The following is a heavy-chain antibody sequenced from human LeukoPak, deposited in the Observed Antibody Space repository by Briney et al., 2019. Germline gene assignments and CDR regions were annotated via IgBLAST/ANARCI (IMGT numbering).Heavy chain of an antibody. Sequence: GGSLRLSCAASGFTFSSYGMHWVRQAPGKGLEWVAVISYDGSNKYYADSLKGRFTISRDNSKNTLYLQMNSLRAEDTAVYYCARRYCTNGVCYGGGLDAFDIWGQGTMVTVSS. CDR1: GFTFSSYG. CDR2: ISYDGSNK. J-gene: IGHJ3*02. D-gene: IGHD2-8*01. V-gene: IGHV3-30*03. CDR3: ARRYCTNGVCYGGGLDAFDI.